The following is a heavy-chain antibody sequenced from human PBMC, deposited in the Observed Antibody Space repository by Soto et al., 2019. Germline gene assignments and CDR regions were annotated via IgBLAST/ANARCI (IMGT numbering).Heavy chain of an antibody. D-gene: IGHD1-26*01. CDR3: ARPYSGSYSFDY. CDR1: GFPFSNYN. CDR2: ITSSTSDI. Sequence: LRLSCAASGFPFSNYNLDWVRQAPGKGLEWVSSITSSTSDIYYADSVKGRFTISRDNAKNSLYLHMNSLRAEDTAVYYCARPYSGSYSFDYWGQGTLVTVSS. V-gene: IGHV3-21*01. J-gene: IGHJ4*02.